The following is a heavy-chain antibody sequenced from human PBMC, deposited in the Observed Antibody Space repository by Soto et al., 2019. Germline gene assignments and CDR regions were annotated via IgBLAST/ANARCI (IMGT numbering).Heavy chain of an antibody. CDR2: INAGNGNT. J-gene: IGHJ4*02. D-gene: IGHD3-9*01. V-gene: IGHV1-3*01. CDR1: GYTFTSYA. Sequence: ASVKVSCKASGYTFTSYAMHWVRQAPGQRLEWMGWINAGNGNTKYSQRFQGRVTITRDTSASTAYMELSSLRSEDTAVYYCASSLRYFDWNAVDYWGQGTLVTVSS. CDR3: ASSLRYFDWNAVDY.